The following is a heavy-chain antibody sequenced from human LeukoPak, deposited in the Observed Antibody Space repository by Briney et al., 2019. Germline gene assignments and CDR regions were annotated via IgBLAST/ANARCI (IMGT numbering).Heavy chain of an antibody. V-gene: IGHV5-10-1*01. CDR3: ARLVTYYYDSSGYYSYGMDV. Sequence: GESLRISCKGSGYSFTSYWISWVRRMPGKGLEWMGRIDPSDSYTNYSPSFQGHVTISADKSISTAYLQWSSLKASDTAMYYCARLVTYYYDSSGYYSYGMDVWGQGTTVTVSS. J-gene: IGHJ6*02. D-gene: IGHD3-22*01. CDR1: GYSFTSYW. CDR2: IDPSDSYT.